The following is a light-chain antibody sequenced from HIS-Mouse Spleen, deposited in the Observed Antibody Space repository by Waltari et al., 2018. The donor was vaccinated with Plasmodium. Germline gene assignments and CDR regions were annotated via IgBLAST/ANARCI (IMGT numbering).Light chain of an antibody. V-gene: IGLV3-1*01. CDR3: QAWDSSTAV. Sequence: SYELTQPPSVSVSPGQTASITCSGDKLGDKYACWYQQKPGQSPVLAIYQDSKRPSGIPCRFSCSNSGNQATLTISGTQAMDEADYYGQAWDSSTAVFGGGTKLTVL. CDR1: KLGDKY. CDR2: QDS. J-gene: IGLJ3*02.